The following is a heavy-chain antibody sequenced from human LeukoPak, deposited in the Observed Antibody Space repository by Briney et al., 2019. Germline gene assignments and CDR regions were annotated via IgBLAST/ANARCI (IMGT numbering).Heavy chain of an antibody. J-gene: IGHJ5*02. D-gene: IGHD4-11*01. CDR2: ISSSSSYI. CDR3: AREHTVTHTNWFDP. Sequence: GGSLRLSCAASGFTFSSYSMNWVRQAPGKGLEWVSSISSSSSYIYYADSVMGRFTISRDNAKNSLYLQMNSLRAEDTAVYYCAREHTVTHTNWFDPWGQGTLVTVSS. CDR1: GFTFSSYS. V-gene: IGHV3-21*01.